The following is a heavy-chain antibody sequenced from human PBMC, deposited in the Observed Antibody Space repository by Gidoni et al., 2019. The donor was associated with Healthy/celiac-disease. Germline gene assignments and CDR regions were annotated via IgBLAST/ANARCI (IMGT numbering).Heavy chain of an antibody. CDR3: AREGDYGGNPFDY. J-gene: IGHJ4*02. CDR2: IKQDGSEK. V-gene: IGHV3-7*01. CDR1: GFTFSSYW. Sequence: EVQLVESGGGLVQPGGSLRLSCAASGFTFSSYWMSWVRQAPGKGLEWVANIKQDGSEKYYVDSVKGRFTISRDNAKNSLYLQMNSLRAEDTAVYYCAREGDYGGNPFDYWSQGTLVTVSS. D-gene: IGHD4-17*01.